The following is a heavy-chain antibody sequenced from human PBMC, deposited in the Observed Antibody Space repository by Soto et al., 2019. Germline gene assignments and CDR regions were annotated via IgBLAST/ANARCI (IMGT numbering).Heavy chain of an antibody. CDR2: IYYSGST. J-gene: IGHJ4*02. D-gene: IGHD3-22*01. CDR1: GGSISSGDYY. CDR3: AREYYYDSSGYRQYYFDY. V-gene: IGHV4-30-4*01. Sequence: SETLSLTCTVSGGSISSGDYYWSWIRQPPGKGLEWIGCIYYSGSTYYNPSLKSRVTISVDTSKNQFSLKLSSVTAADTAVYYCAREYYYDSSGYRQYYFDYWGQGTLVTVSS.